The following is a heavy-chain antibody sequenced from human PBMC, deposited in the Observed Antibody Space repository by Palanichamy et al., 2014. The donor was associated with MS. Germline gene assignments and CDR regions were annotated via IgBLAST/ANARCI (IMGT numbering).Heavy chain of an antibody. Sequence: QVQLQQWGAGLLKPSETLSLTCAVYTGSFSGYYWSWIRQPPGKGLEWIGEINHSGTTNCKSSLKSRDTISVDASKNQFSLKLSSMTATDTAVYYCARGEGRFDWLLYRHWYFDLWGRGTLVTVSS. V-gene: IGHV4-34*01. J-gene: IGHJ2*01. CDR2: INHSGTT. CDR3: ARGEGRFDWLLYRHWYFDL. D-gene: IGHD3/OR15-3a*01. CDR1: TGSFSGYY.